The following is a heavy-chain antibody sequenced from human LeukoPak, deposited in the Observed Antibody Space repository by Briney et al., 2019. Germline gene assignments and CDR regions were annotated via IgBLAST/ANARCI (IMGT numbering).Heavy chain of an antibody. CDR3: ARRTPSSSWYPYYYYYYMDV. Sequence: PSETLSLTCAVYGGSFSGYYWSWIRQPPGKGLEWIGEISHSGSTNYNPSLKSRVTISVDTSKNQFSLKLSSVTAADTAVYYCARRTPSSSWYPYYYYYYMDVWGKGTTVTISS. CDR2: ISHSGST. J-gene: IGHJ6*03. V-gene: IGHV4-34*01. CDR1: GGSFSGYY. D-gene: IGHD6-13*01.